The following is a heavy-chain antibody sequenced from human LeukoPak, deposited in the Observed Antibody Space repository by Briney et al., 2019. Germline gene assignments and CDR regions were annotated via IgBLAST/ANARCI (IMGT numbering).Heavy chain of an antibody. CDR2: IYYSGST. CDR1: GGSISSSSYY. Sequence: SETLSLTCTVSGGSISSSSYYWGWIRQPPGKGLEWIGSIYYSGSTYYNPSLKSRVTISVDTSKNQFSLKPSSVTAADTAVYYCARVDPGYYYMDVWGKGTTVTVSS. V-gene: IGHV4-39*07. D-gene: IGHD3/OR15-3a*01. J-gene: IGHJ6*03. CDR3: ARVDPGYYYMDV.